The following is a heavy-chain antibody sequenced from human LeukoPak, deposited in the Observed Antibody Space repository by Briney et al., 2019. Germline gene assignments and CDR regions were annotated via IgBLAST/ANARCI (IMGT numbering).Heavy chain of an antibody. V-gene: IGHV3-30-3*01. Sequence: PGGSLRLSCAASGFTFSSYAMHWVRQAPGKGLEWVAVISYDGSNKYYADSVKGRFTISRDNSKNTLYLQMNSLRAEDTAVYYCARGPSGYDARHYYYGMDVWGQGTTVTVSS. J-gene: IGHJ6*02. CDR1: GFTFSSYA. CDR3: ARGPSGYDARHYYYGMDV. D-gene: IGHD5-12*01. CDR2: ISYDGSNK.